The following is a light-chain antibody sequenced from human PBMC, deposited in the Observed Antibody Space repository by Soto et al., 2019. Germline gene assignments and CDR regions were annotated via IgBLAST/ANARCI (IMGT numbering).Light chain of an antibody. J-gene: IGLJ1*01. CDR3: SSFAGSNNFPYV. CDR2: EIN. V-gene: IGLV2-8*01. CDR1: SSDVGSYDY. Sequence: QSALTQPPSASGSPGQSVTISCTGTSSDVGSYDYVSWYQQHPGKAPKLMIYEINKRPSGVPDRFSGSKSGNTASLTVSGLHAEDEADYYCSSFAGSNNFPYVFGTGTKVTVL.